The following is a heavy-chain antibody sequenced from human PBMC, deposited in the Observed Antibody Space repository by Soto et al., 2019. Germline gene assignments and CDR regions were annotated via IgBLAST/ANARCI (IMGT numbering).Heavy chain of an antibody. CDR3: ARAHYGYCSGGSCYFIDY. Sequence: SETLSLTCAVYGGSFSGYYWSWIRQPPGKGLEWIGEINHSESTNYNPSLKSRVTISVDTSKNQFSLKLSSVTAADTAVYYCARAHYGYCSGGSCYFIDYWGQGTLVTVSS. CDR2: INHSEST. V-gene: IGHV4-34*01. D-gene: IGHD2-15*01. J-gene: IGHJ4*02. CDR1: GGSFSGYY.